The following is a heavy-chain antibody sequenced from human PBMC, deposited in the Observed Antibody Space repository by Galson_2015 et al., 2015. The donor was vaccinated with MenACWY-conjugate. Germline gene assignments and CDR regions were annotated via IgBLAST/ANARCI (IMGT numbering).Heavy chain of an antibody. V-gene: IGHV1-69*13. CDR2: IIPVFHTT. CDR1: GDSFNTYS. J-gene: IGHJ4*02. CDR3: ARPGGDYEQRTFFDY. Sequence: SVKVSCKASGDSFNTYSFNWIRQAPGQGPEWLGGIIPVFHTTDYAQRFQGRLTINADESTSTVYMELSSLRSDDTAIYYCARPGGDYEQRTFFDYWGQGTLVTVSS. D-gene: IGHD4-17*01.